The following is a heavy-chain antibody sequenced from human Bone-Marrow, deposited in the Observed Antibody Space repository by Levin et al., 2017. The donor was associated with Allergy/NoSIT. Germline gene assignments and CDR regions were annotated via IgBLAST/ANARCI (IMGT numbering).Heavy chain of an antibody. Sequence: GGSLRLSCKASGYTFSDYAIHWVRQAPGQGLEWMGWINAGNGKIRYSQKFQARVSITRDTSASTAFMDLSSLRSEDTAVYYCARGRWSQHQSSYYFDYWGQGTLVTVSS. CDR2: INAGNGKI. J-gene: IGHJ4*02. D-gene: IGHD4-23*01. V-gene: IGHV1-3*01. CDR3: ARGRWSQHQSSYYFDY. CDR1: GYTFSDYA.